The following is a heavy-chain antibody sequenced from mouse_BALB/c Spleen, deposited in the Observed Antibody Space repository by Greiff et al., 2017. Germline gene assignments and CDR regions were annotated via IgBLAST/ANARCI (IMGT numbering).Heavy chain of an antibody. CDR3: DAVLQDNYYAMDY. Sequence: EVQLQQSGAELVRSGASVKLSCTASGFNIKDYYMHWVKQRPEQGLEWIGWIDPENGDTEYAPKFQGKATMTADTSSNTAYLQLSSLTSEDTAVYYCDAVLQDNYYAMDYWGQGTSVTVSS. CDR1: GFNIKDYY. J-gene: IGHJ4*01. V-gene: IGHV14-4*02. D-gene: IGHD2-1*01. CDR2: IDPENGDT.